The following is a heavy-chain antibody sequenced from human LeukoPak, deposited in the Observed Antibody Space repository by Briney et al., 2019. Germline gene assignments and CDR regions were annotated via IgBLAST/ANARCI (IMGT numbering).Heavy chain of an antibody. CDR3: GFHYYDSSGSLYYFDY. CDR1: GFTFSTYG. D-gene: IGHD3-22*01. V-gene: IGHV3-23*01. Sequence: PGGSLRLSCAASGFTFSTYGMSWVRQAPGEGLEWVSGISTSGGSTYYADSVRGRFTISRDNSKNTLYLQMNSLRAEDTAVYYCGFHYYDSSGSLYYFDYWGQGTLVTVSS. J-gene: IGHJ4*02. CDR2: ISTSGGST.